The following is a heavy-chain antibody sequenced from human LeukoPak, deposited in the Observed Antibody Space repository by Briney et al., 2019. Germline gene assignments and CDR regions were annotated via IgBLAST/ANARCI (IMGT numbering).Heavy chain of an antibody. Sequence: QPGGSLRLSCAASGFTVSSNYMSWVRQAPGKGLEWVSAISGSGGSTYYADSVKGRFTISRDNSKNTLYLQMNSLRAEDTALYYCAKGYGPLSSYWGQGTLVTVSS. CDR2: ISGSGGST. CDR1: GFTVSSNY. J-gene: IGHJ4*02. V-gene: IGHV3-23*01. CDR3: AKGYGPLSSY. D-gene: IGHD4-17*01.